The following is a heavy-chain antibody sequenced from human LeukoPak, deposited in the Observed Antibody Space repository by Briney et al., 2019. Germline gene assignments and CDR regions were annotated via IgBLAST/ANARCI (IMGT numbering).Heavy chain of an antibody. CDR2: IIPIFGTA. J-gene: IGHJ5*02. CDR1: GGTFSSYA. V-gene: IGHV1-69*06. Sequence: SVKVSCKASGGTFSSYAISWVRQAPGQGLEWMGGIIPIFGTANYAQKFQGRVTITADKSTSTAYMELSSLRSEDTAVYYCARGAYYYGSGSPYNWFDPWGQGTLVTVSS. D-gene: IGHD3-10*01. CDR3: ARGAYYYGSGSPYNWFDP.